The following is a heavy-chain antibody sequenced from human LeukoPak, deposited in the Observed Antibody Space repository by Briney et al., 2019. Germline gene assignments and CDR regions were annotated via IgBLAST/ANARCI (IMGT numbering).Heavy chain of an antibody. CDR3: ARGYCSSTSCYWYYYYYYMDV. D-gene: IGHD2-2*01. CDR1: GYSISSGYY. CDR2: IYYSGST. Sequence: SETLSLTCTVSGYSISSGYYWGWIRQPPGKGLEWIGSIYYSGSTYYNPSLKSRVTISVDTSKNQFSLKLSSVTAADTAVYYCARGYCSSTSCYWYYYYYYMDVWGKGTTVTVSS. J-gene: IGHJ6*03. V-gene: IGHV4-38-2*02.